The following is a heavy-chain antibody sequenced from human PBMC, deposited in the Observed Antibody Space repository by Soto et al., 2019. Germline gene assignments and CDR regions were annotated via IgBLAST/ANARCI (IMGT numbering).Heavy chain of an antibody. CDR1: GGSISSSSYY. CDR2: IYYSGST. J-gene: IGHJ3*02. V-gene: IGHV4-39*01. Sequence: QLQLQESGPGLVKPSETLSLTCTVSGGSISSSSYYWGWIRQPPGKGLEWIGSIYYSGSTYYNPSLKSRVTISVDTSKNQFSLKLSSVTAADTAVYYCARPLVAGDAFDIWGQGTMVTVSS. CDR3: ARPLVAGDAFDI. D-gene: IGHD6-19*01.